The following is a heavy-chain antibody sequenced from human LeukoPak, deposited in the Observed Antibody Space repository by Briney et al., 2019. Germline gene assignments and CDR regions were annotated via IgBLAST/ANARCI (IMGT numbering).Heavy chain of an antibody. Sequence: PGGSLRLSCAASGFTFDDYAMHWVRHAPGKGLEWVSGISWNSGSIGYADSVKGRFTISRDNAKNSLYLQMNSLRAEDMALYYCAKDSSGYDSGAFDIWGQGTMVTVSS. V-gene: IGHV3-9*03. CDR3: AKDSSGYDSGAFDI. CDR1: GFTFDDYA. CDR2: ISWNSGSI. J-gene: IGHJ3*02. D-gene: IGHD5-12*01.